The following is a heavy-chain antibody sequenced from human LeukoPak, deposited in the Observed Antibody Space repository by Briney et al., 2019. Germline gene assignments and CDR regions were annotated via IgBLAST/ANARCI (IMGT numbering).Heavy chain of an antibody. D-gene: IGHD6-19*01. CDR3: ARGWYYYGMDV. CDR2: IKQDGSEK. CDR1: GFNRSSYW. J-gene: IGHJ6*02. Sequence: PGGSLRLSWAASGFNRSSYWMSWVRQAPGKRLEWVDKIKQDGSEKYDVDSVKGRFTISRDNAKNSLYLQMNSLRAEDTAVYYCARGWYYYGMDVWGQGTTVTVSS. V-gene: IGHV3-7*03.